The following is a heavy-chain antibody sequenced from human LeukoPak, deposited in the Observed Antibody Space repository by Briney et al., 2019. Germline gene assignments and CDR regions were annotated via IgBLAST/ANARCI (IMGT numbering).Heavy chain of an antibody. CDR1: GGSISSRNYC. D-gene: IGHD3-10*01. J-gene: IGHJ6*02. V-gene: IGHV4-39*01. Sequence: SETLSLTCTVSGGSISSRNYCWGWIRQPPGKGLEWIGSIYYSGSTYYNPSLKSRVTISVDTSKNQFSLKLSFVTAAETAVYYCAGERIYYGLSVWGQGTTVTVSS. CDR3: AGERIYYGLSV. CDR2: IYYSGST.